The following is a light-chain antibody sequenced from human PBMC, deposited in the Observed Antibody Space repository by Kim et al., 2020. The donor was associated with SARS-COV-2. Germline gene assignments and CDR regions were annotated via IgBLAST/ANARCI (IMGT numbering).Light chain of an antibody. V-gene: IGLV3-21*04. CDR1: NIGSKS. CDR3: QVWDSSSDHPEV. Sequence: SYELTQPPSVSVAPGKTARITCGGNNIGSKSVHWYQQKPGQAPVLVIYYDSDRPSGIPERFSGSNSGNTATLTISRVEAGDEAAYYCQVWDSSSDHPEVF. CDR2: YDS. J-gene: IGLJ2*01.